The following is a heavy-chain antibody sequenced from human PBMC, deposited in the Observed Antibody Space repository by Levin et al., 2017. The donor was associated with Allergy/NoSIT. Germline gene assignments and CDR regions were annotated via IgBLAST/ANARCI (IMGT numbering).Heavy chain of an antibody. CDR3: ARESSDCSGGSCKMDYYYDYMDV. CDR2: IIPILGIA. Sequence: SVKVSCKASGGTFSSYTISWVRQAPGQGLEWMGRIIPILGIANYAQKFQGRVTITADKSTSTAYMELSSLRSGDTAVYYCARESSDCSGGSCKMDYYYDYMDVWGKGTTVTVSS. V-gene: IGHV1-69*04. J-gene: IGHJ6*03. D-gene: IGHD2-15*01. CDR1: GGTFSSYT.